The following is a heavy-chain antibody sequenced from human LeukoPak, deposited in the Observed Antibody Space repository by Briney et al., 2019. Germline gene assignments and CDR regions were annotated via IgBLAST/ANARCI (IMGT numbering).Heavy chain of an antibody. D-gene: IGHD6-13*01. CDR2: ISGSGGST. CDR1: GFTFSSYA. Sequence: GRSLRLSCAASGFTFSSYAMSWVRQAPGKRLEWVSAISGSGGSTYYADSVKGRFTISRDNSKNTLYLQMNSLRAEATAVYYCAKDPNSSSWYSSYWGQGTLVTVSS. J-gene: IGHJ4*02. CDR3: AKDPNSSSWYSSY. V-gene: IGHV3-23*01.